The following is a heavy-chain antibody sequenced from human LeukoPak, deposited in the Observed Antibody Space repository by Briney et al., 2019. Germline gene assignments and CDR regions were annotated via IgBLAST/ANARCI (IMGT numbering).Heavy chain of an antibody. Sequence: PGRSLRLSCAASGFTFSSYGMHWVRQAPGKGLEWVAVISYDRSNKYYADSVKGRFTISRDNSKNTLYLQMNSLRAEDTAVYYCARDNLNPPYYYYYGMDVWGQRTTVTVSS. CDR1: GFTFSSYG. V-gene: IGHV3-33*01. CDR2: ISYDRSNK. CDR3: ARDNLNPPYYYYYGMDV. J-gene: IGHJ6*02.